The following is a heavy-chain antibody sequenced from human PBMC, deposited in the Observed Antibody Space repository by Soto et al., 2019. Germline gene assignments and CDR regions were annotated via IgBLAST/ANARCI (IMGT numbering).Heavy chain of an antibody. Sequence: SVKVSCKACGGTFSSYAISWVRQAPGQGLQWMGGIIPIFGTANYAQKFQGRVTITADESTSTAYMELSSLRSEDTAVYYCAREGRYCSSTSCYLGYYYYGMDVWGQGTTVTVSS. CDR3: AREGRYCSSTSCYLGYYYYGMDV. CDR1: GGTFSSYA. V-gene: IGHV1-69*13. CDR2: IIPIFGTA. D-gene: IGHD2-2*01. J-gene: IGHJ6*02.